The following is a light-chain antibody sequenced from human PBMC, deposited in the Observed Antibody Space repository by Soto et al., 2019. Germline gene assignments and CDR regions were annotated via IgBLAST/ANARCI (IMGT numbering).Light chain of an antibody. CDR3: HQYGSSPRT. V-gene: IGKV3-20*01. CDR2: GAS. Sequence: EIVLTQSPGTLSLSPGDRATLSCRASQSVSSNFLAWYQQKPGQAPRLLIYGASIRATRIPDRFSGSGYGTAFTLTIRRLEPEDFAMYFCHQYGSSPRTFGQGTKVEIK. CDR1: QSVSSNF. J-gene: IGKJ1*01.